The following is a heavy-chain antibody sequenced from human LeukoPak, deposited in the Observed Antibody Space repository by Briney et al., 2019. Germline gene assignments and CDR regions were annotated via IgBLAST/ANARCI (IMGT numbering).Heavy chain of an antibody. J-gene: IGHJ3*02. CDR2: IYPGDSDI. CDR1: GYRFSCYW. CDR3: ARQNDAFDS. Sequence: GESLKISCKGFGYRFSCYWIAWVRPVPGKGLEWMGSIYPGDSDIRNSPSFQGQVTISADKSISTAYLQLSSLKASDTAMYYCARQNDAFDSWGQGTMVTVSS. V-gene: IGHV5-51*01.